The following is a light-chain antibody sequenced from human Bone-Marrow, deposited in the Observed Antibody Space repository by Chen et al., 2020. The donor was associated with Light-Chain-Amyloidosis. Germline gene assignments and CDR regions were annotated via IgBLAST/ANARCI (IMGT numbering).Light chain of an antibody. CDR2: IND. CDR1: SSNIGINT. V-gene: IGLV1-44*01. Sequence: HSVLTPPPSASGTPGQRVTISCSGSSSNIGINTVNWYQQVPGTAPKLLIYINDRRPSGVPDRFSGSRAGTSASLAIRGLQSEDEADYYCAAWDDSLKGWVFGGGTKLTVL. J-gene: IGLJ3*02. CDR3: AAWDDSLKGWV.